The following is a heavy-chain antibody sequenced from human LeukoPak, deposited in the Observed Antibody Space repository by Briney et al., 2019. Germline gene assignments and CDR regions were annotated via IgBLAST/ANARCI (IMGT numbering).Heavy chain of an antibody. Sequence: GGSLRLSCAASGFTFSSYGMRWVRQAPGKGLEWVAVISYDGSNKYYADSVKGRFTISRDNSKNTLYLQMNSLRAEDTAVYYCAGYDQEGKDWFDPWGQGTLVTVSS. D-gene: IGHD5-12*01. J-gene: IGHJ5*02. V-gene: IGHV3-30*03. CDR1: GFTFSSYG. CDR3: AGYDQEGKDWFDP. CDR2: ISYDGSNK.